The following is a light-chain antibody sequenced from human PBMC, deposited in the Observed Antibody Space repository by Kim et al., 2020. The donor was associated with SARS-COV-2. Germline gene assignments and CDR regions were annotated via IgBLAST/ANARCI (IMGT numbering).Light chain of an antibody. CDR3: QQYASSPWT. V-gene: IGKV3-20*01. Sequence: PGERATLSCRASQSVRSSFFAWYQQKPGQAPRLLIYASSSRATGIPDRFSGSGSATDFTLTISRLEPEDFAVYYCQQYASSPWTFGQGTKV. J-gene: IGKJ1*01. CDR1: QSVRSSF. CDR2: ASS.